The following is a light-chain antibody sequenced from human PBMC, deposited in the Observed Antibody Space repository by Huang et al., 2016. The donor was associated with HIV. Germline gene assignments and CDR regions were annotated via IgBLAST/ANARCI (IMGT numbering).Light chain of an antibody. CDR1: QSVSSSY. J-gene: IGKJ3*01. CDR3: QQYANSPVT. Sequence: EIALTQSQGTLFLSAGERATLSCRASQSVSSSYLAWYQQKPGQAPRLLISGASTRATGIPDRFSGSGSGTDFTLTISRLEPEDVSVYYCQQYANSPVTFGPGTRVDIK. CDR2: GAS. V-gene: IGKV3-20*01.